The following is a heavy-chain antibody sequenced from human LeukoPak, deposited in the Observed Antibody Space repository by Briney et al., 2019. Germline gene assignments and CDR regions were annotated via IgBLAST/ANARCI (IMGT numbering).Heavy chain of an antibody. Sequence: ESGPTLVNPTETLTLTCSVSGFSLSNARMGVSWIRQPPGKALEWLAHIFSNDEKSYSTSLKSRLTISKDTSKSQVVLTMTNMDPVDXATYXCARIINGHYDFWXXYYMXXDAFDIXGQXTXXXXSS. CDR1: GFSLSNARMG. V-gene: IGHV2-26*01. CDR2: IFSNDEK. D-gene: IGHD3-3*01. J-gene: IGHJ3*02. CDR3: ARIINGHYDFWXXYYMXXDAFDI.